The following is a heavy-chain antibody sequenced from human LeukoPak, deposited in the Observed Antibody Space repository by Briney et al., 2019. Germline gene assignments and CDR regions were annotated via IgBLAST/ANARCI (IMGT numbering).Heavy chain of an antibody. Sequence: ASVKVSRKTSGYSFFTFGITWVRQAPGKGLQWMGWTSPYDETPTYAQEFQGRVTMTTDTSTATAYMELTSLTSDDTAIYYCAKLDPPITEGARGDALHVWGQGTKVIVSS. CDR1: GYSFFTFG. CDR3: AKLDPPITEGARGDALHV. CDR2: TSPYDETP. J-gene: IGHJ3*01. D-gene: IGHD1-26*01. V-gene: IGHV1-18*01.